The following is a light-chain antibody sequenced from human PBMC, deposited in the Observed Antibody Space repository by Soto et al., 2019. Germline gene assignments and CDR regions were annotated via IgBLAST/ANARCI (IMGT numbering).Light chain of an antibody. J-gene: IGKJ5*01. CDR2: GAS. V-gene: IGKV3-15*01. Sequence: IVMTQSPATLSVSPGERATLSCRASQSVSSNLAWSQQKPGQAPRLLIYGASNRATGIPARFSGSGSGTEFTLTISSLQSEDFAVYYCQQYNNWPPWISFGQGTRLEIK. CDR1: QSVSSN. CDR3: QQYNNWPPWIS.